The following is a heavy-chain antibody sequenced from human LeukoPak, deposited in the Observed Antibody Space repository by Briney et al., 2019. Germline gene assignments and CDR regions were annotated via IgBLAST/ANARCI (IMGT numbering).Heavy chain of an antibody. CDR3: ARGAVAGTWPGAFDF. CDR2: ISGSGGST. CDR1: GFTFSSYA. D-gene: IGHD6-19*01. J-gene: IGHJ3*01. V-gene: IGHV3-23*01. Sequence: QPGGSLRLSCAASGFTFSSYAMSWVRQAPGKGLEWVSAISGSGGSTYYADSVKGRFTISRDNSKNTLYLQMNSLRAEDMAVYYCARGAVAGTWPGAFDFWGQGTMVTVSS.